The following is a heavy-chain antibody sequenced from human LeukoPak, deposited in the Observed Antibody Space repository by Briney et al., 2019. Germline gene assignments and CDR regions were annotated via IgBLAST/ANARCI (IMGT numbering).Heavy chain of an antibody. Sequence: ASVKVSRKASGYTFTSYGISWVRQAPGQGLEWMGWISAYNGNTNYAQKLQGRVTMTTDTSTSTAYMELRSLRSDDTAVYYCERERGPSQYFPFDYWGQGTLVTVSS. CDR1: GYTFTSYG. CDR3: ERERGPSQYFPFDY. CDR2: ISAYNGNT. J-gene: IGHJ4*02. D-gene: IGHD2/OR15-2a*01. V-gene: IGHV1-18*04.